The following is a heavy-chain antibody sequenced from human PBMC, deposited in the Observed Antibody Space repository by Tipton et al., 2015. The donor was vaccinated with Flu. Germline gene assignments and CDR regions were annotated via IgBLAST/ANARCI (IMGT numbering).Heavy chain of an antibody. J-gene: IGHJ3*02. CDR1: GGSISSYY. Sequence: TLSLTCTVSGGSISSYYWSWIRQPPGKGLEWIGYIYYSGSTNYNPSLKSRVTISVDTSKNQFSLKLSSVTAADTAVYYCARHQLGSYSPNSRHDAFDIWGQGTMVTVSS. CDR2: IYYSGST. CDR3: ARHQLGSYSPNSRHDAFDI. V-gene: IGHV4-59*08. D-gene: IGHD1-26*01.